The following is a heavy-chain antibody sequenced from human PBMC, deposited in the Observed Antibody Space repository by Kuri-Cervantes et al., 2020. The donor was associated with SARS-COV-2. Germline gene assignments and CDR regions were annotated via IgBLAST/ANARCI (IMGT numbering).Heavy chain of an antibody. Sequence: GGSLRLSCSASGFTFSSYAMHRVRQAPGKGLEYVSAISSNGGSTYCADSVKGRFTISRDNSKNTLYLQMSSLRAEDTAVYYCVKGYCSSTSCYRGGYWGQGTLVTVSS. D-gene: IGHD2-2*02. J-gene: IGHJ4*02. V-gene: IGHV3-64D*08. CDR3: VKGYCSSTSCYRGGY. CDR2: ISSNGGST. CDR1: GFTFSSYA.